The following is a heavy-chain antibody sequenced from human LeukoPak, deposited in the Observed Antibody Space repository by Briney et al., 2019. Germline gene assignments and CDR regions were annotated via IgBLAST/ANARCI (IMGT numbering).Heavy chain of an antibody. V-gene: IGHV4-34*01. Sequence: SETLSLTCAVYGGSFSGYYWSWIRQPPGKGLEWIGEINHSGSTNYNPSLKSRVTISVDTSKNQFSLKLSSVTAADTAVYYCARDESYYDFWSGYYQNWFDPWGQGILVTVSS. J-gene: IGHJ5*02. D-gene: IGHD3-3*01. CDR2: INHSGST. CDR1: GGSFSGYY. CDR3: ARDESYYDFWSGYYQNWFDP.